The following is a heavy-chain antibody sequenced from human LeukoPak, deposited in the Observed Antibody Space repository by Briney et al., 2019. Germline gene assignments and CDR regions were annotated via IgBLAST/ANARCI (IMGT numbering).Heavy chain of an antibody. J-gene: IGHJ4*02. CDR2: ISYDGSNK. CDR3: ATPKDPITMIVVALDY. V-gene: IGHV3-30*19. Sequence: GGSLRLSCAASGFTFSSYGMHWVRQAPGKGLEWVAVISYDGSNKYYADSVKGRFTISRDNSKNTLYLQMNSLRAEDTAVYYCATPKDPITMIVVALDYWGQGTLVTVSS. D-gene: IGHD3-22*01. CDR1: GFTFSSYG.